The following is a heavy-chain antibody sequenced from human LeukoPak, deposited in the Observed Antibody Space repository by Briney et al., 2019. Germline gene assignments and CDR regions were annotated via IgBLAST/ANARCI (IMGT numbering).Heavy chain of an antibody. V-gene: IGHV3-74*01. D-gene: IGHD2-15*01. CDR3: AKQLGYCSDGSCYFPY. J-gene: IGHJ4*02. CDR1: GFIFSSYY. Sequence: HPGGSLRLSCAASGFIFSSYYMHWVRRGPGKGRMWVSHINFDGSSTTYADSVKGRFTISRDNARSTLYLQMNGLRVEDTAVYYCAKQLGYCSDGSCYFPYWGQGTLVTVSS. CDR2: INFDGSST.